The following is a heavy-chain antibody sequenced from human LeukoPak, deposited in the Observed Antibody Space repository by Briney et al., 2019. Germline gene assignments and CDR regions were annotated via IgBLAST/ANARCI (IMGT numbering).Heavy chain of an antibody. CDR2: ISGSGSTT. Sequence: PGGSLTLSCAASGFSFSNSFMSWVRQAPGKGLEWVSGISGSGSTTNYADSVKGRFTISRDNSKNTLYLQMNSLRADDTAAYYCAKDSSGWYSSFDYWGQGTLVTVSS. CDR1: GFSFSNSF. CDR3: AKDSSGWYSSFDY. V-gene: IGHV3-23*01. J-gene: IGHJ4*02. D-gene: IGHD6-19*01.